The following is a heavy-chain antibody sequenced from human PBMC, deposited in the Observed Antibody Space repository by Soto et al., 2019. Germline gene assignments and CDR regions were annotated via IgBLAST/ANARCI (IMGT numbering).Heavy chain of an antibody. D-gene: IGHD3-10*01. V-gene: IGHV4-59*08. Sequence: QVQLQESGPGLVKPSETLSLTCTVSGGSISSYYWSWIRQPPGKGLEWIGYIYYSGSTNYNPSLKRRVTTAVDTSKNQFSLKLNSMTAAYTAVYYCARHNYGSGSTYFDYWGQGTLVTVSS. CDR2: IYYSGST. CDR1: GGSISSYY. CDR3: ARHNYGSGSTYFDY. J-gene: IGHJ4*02.